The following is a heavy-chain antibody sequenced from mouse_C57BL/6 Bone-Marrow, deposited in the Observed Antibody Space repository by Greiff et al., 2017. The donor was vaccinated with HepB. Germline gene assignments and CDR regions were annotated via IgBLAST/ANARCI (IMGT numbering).Heavy chain of an antibody. V-gene: IGHV1-9*01. CDR1: GYTFTGYW. CDR3: ASMTTGVSDCFDY. D-gene: IGHD1-1*01. Sequence: VQLQQSGAELMKPGASVKLSCKATGYTFTGYWIEWVKQRPGHGLEWIGEILPGRGSTNYNEKFKGKATFTADTSSNTAYMQRSSLTAEYSALYCCASMTTGVSDCFDYWGQGTTLTVSS. CDR2: ILPGRGST. J-gene: IGHJ2*01.